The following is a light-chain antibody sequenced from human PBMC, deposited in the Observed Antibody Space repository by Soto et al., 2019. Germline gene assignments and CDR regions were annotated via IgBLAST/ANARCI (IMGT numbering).Light chain of an antibody. J-gene: IGLJ2*01. CDR1: TGPVTSTFY. Sequence: QTVVTQEPSLTVSPGGTVTLTCASSTGPVTSTFYQNWFQQKPGQPHRSLIYSTNNKHHWTPARFSGSLLGVKAALTLSGVQPDDEADYYCLLYYGGVRVFGGGTKLTVL. V-gene: IGLV7-43*01. CDR3: LLYYGGVRV. CDR2: STN.